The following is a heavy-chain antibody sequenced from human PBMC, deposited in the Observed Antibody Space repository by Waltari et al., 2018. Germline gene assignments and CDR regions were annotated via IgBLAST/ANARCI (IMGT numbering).Heavy chain of an antibody. D-gene: IGHD4-4*01. CDR2: INPNSGGT. V-gene: IGHV1-2*06. Sequence: QVQLVQSGAEVKKPGASVKVSCKASAYTFTGYYIHWVRQAPGQGLEWLGRINPNSGGTNFAQKFQGRVTMTRDTSINTAYMELSSLRSDDTAVYYCARDRDFVGNSAWCFDYWGPGTLVTVSS. J-gene: IGHJ4*02. CDR3: ARDRDFVGNSAWCFDY. CDR1: AYTFTGYY.